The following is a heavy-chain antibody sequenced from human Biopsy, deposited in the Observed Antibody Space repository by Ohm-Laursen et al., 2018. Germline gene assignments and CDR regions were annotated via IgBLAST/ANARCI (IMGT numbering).Heavy chain of an antibody. CDR1: GGTFRSDA. V-gene: IGHV1-69*06. Sequence: SSVKVSRKASGGTFRSDAISWVRQAPGQGLEWMGGLVPMLGTAKYSQKFQDRVTITADTSTSTAYMILSSLRSEDTAVYYCGRDGYFDGNAYYVDDYFYYGMDVWGQGTTVTVSS. J-gene: IGHJ6*02. CDR3: GRDGYFDGNAYYVDDYFYYGMDV. D-gene: IGHD3-10*02. CDR2: LVPMLGTA.